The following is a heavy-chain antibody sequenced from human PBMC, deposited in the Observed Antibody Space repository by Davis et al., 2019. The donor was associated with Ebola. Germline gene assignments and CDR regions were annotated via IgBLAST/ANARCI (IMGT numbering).Heavy chain of an antibody. Sequence: ASVKVSCKASGYTFTSYGISWVRQAPGQGLEWMGWISAYNGNTNYEQKLQGRVTMTTDTSTSTAYMELRSLRSDDTAVYYCARGVHSNGYYPNDYWGQGTLVNVSS. CDR3: ARGVHSNGYYPNDY. CDR1: GYTFTSYG. D-gene: IGHD3-22*01. CDR2: ISAYNGNT. J-gene: IGHJ4*02. V-gene: IGHV1-18*01.